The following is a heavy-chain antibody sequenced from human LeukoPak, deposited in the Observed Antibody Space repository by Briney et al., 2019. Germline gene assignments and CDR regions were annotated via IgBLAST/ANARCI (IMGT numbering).Heavy chain of an antibody. V-gene: IGHV3-23*01. D-gene: IGHD3-3*01. CDR3: AKYRTIFGVIGIDY. J-gene: IGHJ4*02. Sequence: GGSLRLSCAASGFTFSNYAMSWVRQAPGKGLEWVSAISGSGGTTYYADSVKGRFTISRDNSKNTLYPQMNSLRAEDTAVYFCAKYRTIFGVIGIDYWGQGTLVTVSS. CDR2: ISGSGGTT. CDR1: GFTFSNYA.